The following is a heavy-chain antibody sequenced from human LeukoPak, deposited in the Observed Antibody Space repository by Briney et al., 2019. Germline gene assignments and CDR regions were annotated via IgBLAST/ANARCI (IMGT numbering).Heavy chain of an antibody. J-gene: IGHJ1*01. V-gene: IGHV1-2*02. CDR1: GYTFTGYY. CDR2: LHPNSGGT. Sequence: ASVKVSCKASGYTFTGYYSHWVRQAPGQGLEWVGWLHPNSGGTNYAQKFQGRVTMTRDTSISTAYMELSSLRSDDTAVYYCARLAAVPGWGQGTLVTVSS. D-gene: IGHD6-19*01. CDR3: ARLAAVPG.